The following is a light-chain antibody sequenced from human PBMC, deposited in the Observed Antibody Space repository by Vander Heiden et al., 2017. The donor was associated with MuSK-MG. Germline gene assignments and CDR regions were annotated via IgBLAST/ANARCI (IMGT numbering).Light chain of an antibody. CDR2: DVS. CDR3: LSYRRTNTWV. V-gene: IGLV2-14*03. J-gene: IGLJ3*02. Sequence: QSALTQPASVSGSPGQAITISCTGTSGDVGDYNYVSWYQQHPGKVPELIIHDVSSRPSGVSDRFSGSKSGNTASLTISGLQADDEADYYCLSYRRTNTWVFGGGTKLTVL. CDR1: SGDVGDYNY.